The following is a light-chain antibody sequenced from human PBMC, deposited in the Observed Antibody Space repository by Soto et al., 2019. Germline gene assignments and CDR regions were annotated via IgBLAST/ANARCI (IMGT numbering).Light chain of an antibody. V-gene: IGKV4-1*01. Sequence: DIVMTQSPDSLAVSLGERATINCKSSQSVLYSSNNKNYLAWSQQKPGQPPKLLIYRASTRESGVPDRFSGSGSGTDFPLSLSSLQAEEVAVYYCHQYYSTLPTFGQGTKVE. CDR1: QSVLYSSNNKNY. J-gene: IGKJ1*01. CDR3: HQYYSTLPT. CDR2: RAS.